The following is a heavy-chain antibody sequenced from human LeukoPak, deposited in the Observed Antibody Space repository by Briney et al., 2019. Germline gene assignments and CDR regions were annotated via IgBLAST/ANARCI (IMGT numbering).Heavy chain of an antibody. CDR2: IYYTGST. Sequence: SETLSLTCTVSGDSISSNKYYWGWIRQPPGKGLEWIGTIYYTGSTYYNPSLKSRVTISVDTSKNQFSLKLNSVTAADTAVYYCARDHGDYVLGYWGQGTLVTVSP. D-gene: IGHD4-17*01. J-gene: IGHJ4*02. CDR3: ARDHGDYVLGY. CDR1: GDSISSNKYY. V-gene: IGHV4-39*07.